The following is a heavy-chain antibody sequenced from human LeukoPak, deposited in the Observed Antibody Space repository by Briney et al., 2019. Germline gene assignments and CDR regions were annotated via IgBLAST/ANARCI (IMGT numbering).Heavy chain of an antibody. CDR3: ARNAGDRPRYYFDY. CDR1: GFTFSSYS. V-gene: IGHV3-21*01. J-gene: IGHJ4*02. CDR2: ISSSSSYI. Sequence: GGSLRLSCAASGFTFSSYSMNWVRQAPGKGLEWVSSISSSSSYIYYADSVKGRFTISRDNAKNSLYLQMNSLRAEDTAVYYCARNAGDRPRYYFDYWGQGTLVAVSS. D-gene: IGHD7-27*01.